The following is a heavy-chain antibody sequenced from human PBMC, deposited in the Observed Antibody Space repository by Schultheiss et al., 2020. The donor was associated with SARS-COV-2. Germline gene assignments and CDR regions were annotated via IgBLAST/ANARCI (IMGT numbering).Heavy chain of an antibody. J-gene: IGHJ3*02. CDR3: ARDFGVLTTPAHLRRRAFDI. CDR1: GYTFTDYY. V-gene: IGHV1-2*02. CDR2: ITPNSGAT. D-gene: IGHD4/OR15-4a*01. Sequence: ASVKVSCKTSGYTFTDYYVHWVRQAPGQGLEWMGMITPNSGATNYAQRFQGRITLTRDMSITTAYMELSRLRSDDTAVYYCARDFGVLTTPAHLRRRAFDIWGQGTMVTVSS.